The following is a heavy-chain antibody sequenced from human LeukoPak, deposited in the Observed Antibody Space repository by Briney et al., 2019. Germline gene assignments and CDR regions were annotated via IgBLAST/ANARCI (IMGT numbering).Heavy chain of an antibody. Sequence: GGSLILSCAASGFTFSTYSMNWVRQAPGKGLEWLSYITSTSGTIYYADSVKGRFTISRDNAKNSLYLQMNSLRDEDTAVYYCARVPGGNYQPLNFDYWGQGTLVTVSS. V-gene: IGHV3-48*02. D-gene: IGHD4/OR15-4a*01. CDR2: ITSTSGTI. J-gene: IGHJ4*02. CDR3: ARVPGGNYQPLNFDY. CDR1: GFTFSTYS.